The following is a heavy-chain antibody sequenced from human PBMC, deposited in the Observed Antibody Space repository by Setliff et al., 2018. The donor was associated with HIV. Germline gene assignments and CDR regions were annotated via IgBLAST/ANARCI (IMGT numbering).Heavy chain of an antibody. Sequence: SETLSLTCTVSGGSISSGSYYWSWIRQPAGKGLEWIGRINTSGSTNYNPSLKSRVTISVDTSKNQLSLRLSSVTAADTAVYYCARQSGHRYGTYYYFYYVDVWGKGTTVTVSS. D-gene: IGHD5-18*01. CDR2: INTSGST. CDR1: GGSISSGSYY. V-gene: IGHV4-61*02. CDR3: ARQSGHRYGTYYYFYYVDV. J-gene: IGHJ6*03.